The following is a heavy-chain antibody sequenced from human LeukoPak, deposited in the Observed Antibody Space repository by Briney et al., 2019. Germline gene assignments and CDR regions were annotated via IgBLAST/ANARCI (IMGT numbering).Heavy chain of an antibody. CDR2: INHSGST. J-gene: IGHJ4*02. D-gene: IGHD6-19*01. CDR3: ARGVGSGWYGYFDY. Sequence: SETLSLTCAVYGGSFSGYYWSWLRQPPGKGLEWLGEINHSGSTNYNPSLKSRVTISVDTSKNQFSLKLSSVTAADTAVYYCARGVGSGWYGYFDYWGQGTLVTVSS. CDR1: GGSFSGYY. V-gene: IGHV4-34*01.